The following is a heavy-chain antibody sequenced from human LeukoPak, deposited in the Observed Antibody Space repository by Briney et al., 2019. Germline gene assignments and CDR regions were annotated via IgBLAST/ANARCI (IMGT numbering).Heavy chain of an antibody. CDR2: IYYNGST. J-gene: IGHJ5*02. CDR3: ARLSGSYYRWFDP. V-gene: IGHV4-59*12. D-gene: IGHD1-26*01. Sequence: SETLSLTCTVSGDSFSNYCRRWIRQPPGKGLECIWHIYYNGSTNYDPSLKSRHTISEETSKTAYSLRLTSVTSEDTAVYYCARLSGSYYRWFDPWGQGTLVTVSS. CDR1: GDSFSNYC.